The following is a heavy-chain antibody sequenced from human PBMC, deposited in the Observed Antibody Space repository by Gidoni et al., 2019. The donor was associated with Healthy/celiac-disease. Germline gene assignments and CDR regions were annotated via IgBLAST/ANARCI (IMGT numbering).Heavy chain of an antibody. D-gene: IGHD3-22*01. CDR3: ARGDDSSGYYYVGRDFDY. J-gene: IGHJ4*02. Sequence: QVQLVQSGAEVKKPGASVKVSCKASGYTFTGYYMHWVRQAPGQGLEWMGWINPNSGGTNYAQKFQGWVTMTRDTSISTAYMELSRLRSDDTAVYYCARGDDSSGYYYVGRDFDYWGQGTLVTVSS. V-gene: IGHV1-2*04. CDR1: GYTFTGYY. CDR2: INPNSGGT.